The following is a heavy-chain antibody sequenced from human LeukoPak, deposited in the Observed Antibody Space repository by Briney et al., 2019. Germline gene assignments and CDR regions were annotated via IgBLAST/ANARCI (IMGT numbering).Heavy chain of an antibody. J-gene: IGHJ4*02. CDR3: AKEGVPRWSFLLVADY. Sequence: GGSLRLSCAASGFTFSSYAMSWVRQAPGKGLEWVSAISGSGGSTYYADSVKGRFTISRDNSKNTLYLQMNSLRAEDTAVYYCAKEGVPRWSFLLVADYWGQGTLVTVSS. CDR2: ISGSGGST. CDR1: GFTFSSYA. V-gene: IGHV3-23*01. D-gene: IGHD2-15*01.